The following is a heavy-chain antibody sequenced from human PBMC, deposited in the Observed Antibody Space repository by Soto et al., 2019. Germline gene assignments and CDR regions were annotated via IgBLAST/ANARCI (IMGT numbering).Heavy chain of an antibody. J-gene: IGHJ3*02. V-gene: IGHV2-5*02. CDR3: AHLTVIKRTSRCFHT. Sequence: NRTASRTLRGNVSGFSVTTRREGVGWIRQPPGETLEWLALIYWDDDKRYSPSLHSRLTITKDTSQNQVVLTMSNMDPVDTGRYYFAHLTVIKRTSRCFHTCGQGTLVT. CDR2: IYWDDDK. CDR1: GFSVTTRREG. D-gene: IGHD3-10*01.